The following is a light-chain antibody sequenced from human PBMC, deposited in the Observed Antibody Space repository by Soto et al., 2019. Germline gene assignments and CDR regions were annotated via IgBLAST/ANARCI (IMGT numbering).Light chain of an antibody. J-gene: IGLJ2*01. CDR3: SSYTSSSNVV. CDR2: EVS. Sequence: QSALTQPASVSGSPGQSITISCTGTSSDVGGYNYVSWYQQHPGKAPKLMIYEVSNRPSGVSNRFSGSKSGNTASLTISGLQAEDEADYYCSSYTSSSNVVFGGGTKRPS. CDR1: SSDVGGYNY. V-gene: IGLV2-14*01.